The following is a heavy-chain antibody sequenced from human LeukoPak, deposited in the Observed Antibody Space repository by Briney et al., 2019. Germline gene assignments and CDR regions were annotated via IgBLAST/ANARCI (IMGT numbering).Heavy chain of an antibody. CDR1: GGSISSSSYY. CDR2: IYYSGST. CDR3: ARERRDYGDYRTPYYYYYYGMDV. V-gene: IGHV4-39*07. J-gene: IGHJ6*02. Sequence: SETLSLTCTVSGGSISSSSYYWGWIRQPPGKGLEWIGSIYYSGSTYYNPSLKSRVTISVDTSKNQFSLKLSSVTAADTAVYYCARERRDYGDYRTPYYYYYYGMDVWGQGTTVTVSS. D-gene: IGHD4-17*01.